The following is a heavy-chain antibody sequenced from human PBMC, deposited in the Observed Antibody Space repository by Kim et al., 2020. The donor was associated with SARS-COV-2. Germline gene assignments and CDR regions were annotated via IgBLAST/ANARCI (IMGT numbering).Heavy chain of an antibody. CDR3: ARCAIHGNYGNALDI. CDR1: GYTFTSYY. Sequence: ASVKVSCKASGYTFTSYYMHWVRQAPGQGLEWMGIINPSGGSTSYAQKFQGRVTMTRDTSTSTVYMELSSLRSEDTAVYYCARCAIHGNYGNALDIWGQGTMVTVSS. V-gene: IGHV1-46*01. D-gene: IGHD3-10*01. CDR2: INPSGGST. J-gene: IGHJ3*02.